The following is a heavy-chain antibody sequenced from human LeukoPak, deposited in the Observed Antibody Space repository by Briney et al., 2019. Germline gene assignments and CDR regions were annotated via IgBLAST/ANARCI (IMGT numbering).Heavy chain of an antibody. CDR2: ISGSGGST. CDR1: GFSFSSYA. V-gene: IGHV3-23*01. D-gene: IGHD2-2*01. CDR3: ARDLGCSSTSCYDRTFDY. Sequence: GGSLRLSCAASGFSFSSYALSWVRQAPGKGLEWVSAISGSGGSTYYADSVKGRFTVSRDNSKNTLYLQMNSLRAEDTAVYYCARDLGCSSTSCYDRTFDYWGQGTLVTVSS. J-gene: IGHJ4*02.